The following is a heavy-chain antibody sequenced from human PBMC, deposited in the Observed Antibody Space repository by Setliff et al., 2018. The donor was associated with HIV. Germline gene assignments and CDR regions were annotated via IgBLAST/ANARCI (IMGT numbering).Heavy chain of an antibody. V-gene: IGHV7-4-1*02. Sequence: ASVKVSCKASGYSFTSYAITWVRQAPGQGLEWVGWINTNSGTPTYARDFTGRFVFSVDTSVNTAYLQISSLKSGDTGVYYCARGPWVQRWLGYLQNWGQGTQVTVSS. CDR3: ARGPWVQRWLGYLQN. J-gene: IGHJ4*02. CDR1: GYSFTSYA. D-gene: IGHD5-18*01. CDR2: INTNSGTP.